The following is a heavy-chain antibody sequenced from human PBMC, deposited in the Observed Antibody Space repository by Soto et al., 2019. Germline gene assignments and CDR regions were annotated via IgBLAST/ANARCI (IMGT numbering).Heavy chain of an antibody. CDR2: IYHSGST. D-gene: IGHD6-25*01. CDR3: AREAATEYYFDY. J-gene: IGHJ4*02. Sequence: QLQLQESGSGLVKPSQTLSLTCAVSGGSISSGGYSWSWIRQPPGKGLEWIGYIYHSGSTYYNPSRKSRVTISVDRSKNQFSLKLSSVTAADTAVYYCAREAATEYYFDYWGQGTLVTVSS. CDR1: GGSISSGGYS. V-gene: IGHV4-30-2*01.